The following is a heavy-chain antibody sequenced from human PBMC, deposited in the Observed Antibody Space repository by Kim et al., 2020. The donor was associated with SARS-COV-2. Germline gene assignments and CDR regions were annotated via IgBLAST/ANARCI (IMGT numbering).Heavy chain of an antibody. V-gene: IGHV4-34*01. CDR2: INHSGST. D-gene: IGHD6-19*01. Sequence: SETLSLTCAVYGGSFSGYYWSWIRQPPGKGLEWIGEINHSGSTNYNPSLKSRVTISVDTSKNQFSLKRSSVTAADTAVYYCARGAKYSSGWRVDYWGQGTLVTVSS. CDR1: GGSFSGYY. CDR3: ARGAKYSSGWRVDY. J-gene: IGHJ4*02.